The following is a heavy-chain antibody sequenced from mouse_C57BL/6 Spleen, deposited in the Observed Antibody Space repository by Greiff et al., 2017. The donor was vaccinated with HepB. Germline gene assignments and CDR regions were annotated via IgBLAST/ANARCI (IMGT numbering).Heavy chain of an antibody. J-gene: IGHJ1*03. Sequence: EVQLVESGGGLVKPGGSLKLSCAASGFTFSSYAMSWVRQTPEKRLEWVATISDGGSYTYYPDNVKGRFTISRDNAKNNLYLQMSHLKSEDTAMYYCARGGGWYFDVWGTGTTVTVSS. CDR1: GFTFSSYA. V-gene: IGHV5-4*01. CDR3: ARGGGWYFDV. CDR2: ISDGGSYT.